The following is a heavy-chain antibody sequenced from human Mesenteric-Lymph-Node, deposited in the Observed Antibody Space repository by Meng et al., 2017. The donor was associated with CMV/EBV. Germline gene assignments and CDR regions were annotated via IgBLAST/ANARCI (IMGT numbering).Heavy chain of an antibody. V-gene: IGHV3-43*01. CDR2: ISWYGGYT. D-gene: IGHD2-2*01. Sequence: GESLKISCSTSGFNFDYYTMHWVRQAPGKGLEWVAFISWYGGYTKNADSVKGRFTVSRDSSKGFVYLQMSNLRIEDTALYFCAKSNEGRYCGSTSCRRYFDYWGQGALVTVSS. CDR1: GFNFDYYT. CDR3: AKSNEGRYCGSTSCRRYFDY. J-gene: IGHJ4*02.